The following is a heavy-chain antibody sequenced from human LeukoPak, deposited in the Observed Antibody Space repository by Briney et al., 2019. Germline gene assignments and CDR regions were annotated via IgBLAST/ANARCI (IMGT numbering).Heavy chain of an antibody. CDR1: GGSISSGGYY. V-gene: IGHV4-31*03. D-gene: IGHD3-3*01. CDR2: IYSSGST. J-gene: IGHJ4*02. Sequence: SQTLSLTCTVSGGSISSGGYYWSWIRQNPGKGLEWIGYIYSSGSTYYNPSLKSRVSISLDTSKNQFSLKLMSVTAADTAVYYCARELYDFWTDYHMPWGQGILVTVSS. CDR3: ARELYDFWTDYHMP.